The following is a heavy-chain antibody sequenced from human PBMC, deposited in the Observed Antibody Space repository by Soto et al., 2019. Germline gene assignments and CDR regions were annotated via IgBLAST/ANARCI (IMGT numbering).Heavy chain of an antibody. Sequence: GGSLRLSCAASGFTVSSNYMSWVRQAPGKGLEWVSVIYSGGSTYYADSVKGRFTISRHNSKNTLYLQMNSLRAEDTAVYYCASKVAANSAHYYYYYYMDVWGKGTTVTVSS. J-gene: IGHJ6*03. CDR1: GFTVSSNY. CDR2: IYSGGST. V-gene: IGHV3-53*04. CDR3: ASKVAANSAHYYYYYYMDV. D-gene: IGHD6-25*01.